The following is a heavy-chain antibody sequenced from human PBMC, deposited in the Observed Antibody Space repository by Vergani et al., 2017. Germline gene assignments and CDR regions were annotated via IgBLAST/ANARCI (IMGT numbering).Heavy chain of an antibody. CDR3: ARVPEYRRTYYGDYVPLHWYFDL. CDR2: IYYSGST. Sequence: QVQLQESGPGLVKPSQTLSLTCTVSGGSISSGDYYWSWIRQPPGKGLEWIGYIYYSGSTYYNPSLKSRVTISVDTSKNQFSLKLSSVTAADTAVYYCARVPEYRRTYYGDYVPLHWYFDLWGRGTLVTVSS. D-gene: IGHD4-17*01. V-gene: IGHV4-30-4*01. CDR1: GGSISSGDYY. J-gene: IGHJ2*01.